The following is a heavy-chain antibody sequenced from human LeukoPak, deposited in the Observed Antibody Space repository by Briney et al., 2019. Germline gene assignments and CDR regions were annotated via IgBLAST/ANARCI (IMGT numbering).Heavy chain of an antibody. D-gene: IGHD3-22*01. V-gene: IGHV4-34*01. J-gene: IGHJ4*02. Sequence: SETLSLTCAVYGGSFSGYYWSWIRQPPGKGLEWIGEINHSGSTNYNPSLKSRVTISVDTSKNQFSLKLSSVTAADTAVYYCARRRYYYDSSGYYPYYFDYWGQGTLVTVSS. CDR1: GGSFSGYY. CDR3: ARRRYYYDSSGYYPYYFDY. CDR2: INHSGST.